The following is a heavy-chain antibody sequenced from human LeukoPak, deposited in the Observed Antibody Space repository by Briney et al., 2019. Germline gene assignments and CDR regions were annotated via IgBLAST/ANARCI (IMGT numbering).Heavy chain of an antibody. CDR3: ARVAVAGTPGGY. J-gene: IGHJ4*02. CDR2: ITHDGATT. D-gene: IGHD6-19*01. V-gene: IGHV3-30*03. CDR1: GFNFGHNG. Sequence: GGSLRLSCVASGFNFGHNGMHWVRQAPGKGLEWLTVITHDGATTNYVDTVKGRFTISRDNSKNTVYLQMNSLRAEDTAVYYCARVAVAGTPGGYWGQGTLVTVSS.